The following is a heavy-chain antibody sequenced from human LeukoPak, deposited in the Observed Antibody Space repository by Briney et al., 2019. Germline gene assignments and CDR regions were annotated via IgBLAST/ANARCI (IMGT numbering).Heavy chain of an antibody. CDR2: IKQDGSEK. Sequence: GGSLRLSCAASGFTFSSYWMSWVRQAPGKGLEWVANIKQDGSEKYYVDSVKGRFTISRDNAKNSLYLQMNSLRAEDTAVYYCARSSSAYYLTEYFDYWGQGTLVTVSS. D-gene: IGHD3-22*01. J-gene: IGHJ4*02. CDR3: ARSSSAYYLTEYFDY. V-gene: IGHV3-7*01. CDR1: GFTFSSYW.